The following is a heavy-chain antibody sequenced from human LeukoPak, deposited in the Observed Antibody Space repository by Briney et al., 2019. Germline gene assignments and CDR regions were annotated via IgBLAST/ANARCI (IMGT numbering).Heavy chain of an antibody. V-gene: IGHV3-21*01. J-gene: IGHJ4*02. Sequence: GSLRLSCAASGFTFRTYSMNWVRQAPGKGLEWVPSISSDSSYIYYADSVKGRFTISRDNAKNSLYLQMNSLRAEDTAVYYCARDSGIVVVTAILDYWGQGTPVTVSS. CDR2: ISSDSSYI. CDR1: GFTFRTYS. CDR3: ARDSGIVVVTAILDY. D-gene: IGHD2-21*02.